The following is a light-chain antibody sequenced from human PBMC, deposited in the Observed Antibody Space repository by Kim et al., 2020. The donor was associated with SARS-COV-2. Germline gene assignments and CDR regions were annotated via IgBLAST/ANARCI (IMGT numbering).Light chain of an antibody. CDR3: QHYGGSAT. J-gene: IGKJ5*01. CDR1: QSLASNS. CDR2: DAS. V-gene: IGKV3-20*01. Sequence: LARGERATLSCRASQSLASNSLAGYQQRPGQSPRPLIYDASRRATGIPERFSGSGSGTDFTLTISRLESEDFAVYYCQHYGGSATFGQGTRLEIK.